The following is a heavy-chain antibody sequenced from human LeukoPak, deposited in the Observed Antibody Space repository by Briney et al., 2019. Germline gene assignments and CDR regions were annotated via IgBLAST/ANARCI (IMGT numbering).Heavy chain of an antibody. CDR2: IYHSGTT. J-gene: IGHJ4*02. CDR3: AREYSWYYFDY. CDR1: GASISSSNW. Sequence: SGTLSLTCAVSGASISSSNWWSWVRQPPGKGLEWIGEIYHSGTTNYNPSLKGRVTISVDKSKNQFSLKLSSVTAADTAVYYCAREYSWYYFDYWGQGTLVTVSS. V-gene: IGHV4-4*02. D-gene: IGHD2-15*01.